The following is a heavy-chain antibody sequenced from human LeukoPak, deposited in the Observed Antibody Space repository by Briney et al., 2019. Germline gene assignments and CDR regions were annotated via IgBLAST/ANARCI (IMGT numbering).Heavy chain of an antibody. V-gene: IGHV3-23*01. Sequence: GGSLRLSCAAAGFTFSTYAMSWVRQAPGKGLEWVSTIIVGGSTYYADSVKGRFTISRDNSKNTLYLQMNSVRAEATAVYYCARDISSSYVWGQGTTVTVSS. CDR3: ARDISSSYV. J-gene: IGHJ6*02. D-gene: IGHD6-6*01. CDR1: GFTFSTYA. CDR2: IIVGGST.